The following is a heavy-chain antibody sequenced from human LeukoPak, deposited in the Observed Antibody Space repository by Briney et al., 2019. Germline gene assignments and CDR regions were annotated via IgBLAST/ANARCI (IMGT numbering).Heavy chain of an antibody. V-gene: IGHV4-61*02. CDR1: GGSISSGSYY. J-gene: IGHJ6*03. D-gene: IGHD3-3*01. CDR2: IYTSGST. Sequence: PSQTLSLTCTVSGGSISSGSYYWSWIRQPAGKGLEWIGRIYTSGSTNYNPSLKSRVTISVDTSKNQFSLKLSSVTAADTAVYYCARGDYDFWSGYLTPHYYYMDVWGKGTTVTVSS. CDR3: ARGDYDFWSGYLTPHYYYMDV.